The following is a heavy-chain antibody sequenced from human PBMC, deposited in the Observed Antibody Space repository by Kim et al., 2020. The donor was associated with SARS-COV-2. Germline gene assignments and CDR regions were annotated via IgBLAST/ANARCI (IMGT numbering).Heavy chain of an antibody. CDR1: GGTFSSYA. CDR3: AIWEYYDILTGHQYYGMDV. J-gene: IGHJ6*02. Sequence: SVKVSCKASGGTFSSYAITWVRQAPGQGLEWMGGIIPIFGTANYAQKFQGRVTITADESTSTAYMELSSLRSEDTAVYYFAIWEYYDILTGHQYYGMDVWGQGTTVTVSS. V-gene: IGHV1-69*13. D-gene: IGHD3-9*01. CDR2: IIPIFGTA.